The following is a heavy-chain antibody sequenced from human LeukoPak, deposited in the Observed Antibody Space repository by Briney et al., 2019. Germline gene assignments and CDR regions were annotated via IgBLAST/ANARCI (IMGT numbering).Heavy chain of an antibody. Sequence: GGSLRLSCAASGFTFSSFWMHWVRQAPGKGLVWVSFINTDGSSTTYADSVKGRFTVSRDNAKNILYLQMSGLRAEDMAVYYCAREWKKTGAFDYWGQGTLVTVSS. D-gene: IGHD1-1*01. CDR3: AREWKKTGAFDY. CDR2: INTDGSST. CDR1: GFTFSSFW. V-gene: IGHV3-74*01. J-gene: IGHJ4*02.